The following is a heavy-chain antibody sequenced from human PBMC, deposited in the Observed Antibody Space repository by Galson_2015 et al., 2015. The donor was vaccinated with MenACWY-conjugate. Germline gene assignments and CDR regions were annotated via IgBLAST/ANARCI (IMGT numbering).Heavy chain of an antibody. D-gene: IGHD6-13*01. V-gene: IGHV3-48*01. CDR3: ARRDSSSWYRQYFQH. CDR1: GFTFSSYS. Sequence: SLRLSCAASGFTFSSYSMNWVRQAPGKGLEWVSYISDSSNTIVYANSVKGRFTISRDDAKNTQYLQMNSLRAEGTAVYYCARRDSSSWYRQYFQHWGQGTLVTVSS. CDR2: ISDSSNTI. J-gene: IGHJ1*01.